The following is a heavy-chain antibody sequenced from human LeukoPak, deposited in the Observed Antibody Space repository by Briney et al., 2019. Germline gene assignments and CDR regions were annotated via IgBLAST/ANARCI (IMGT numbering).Heavy chain of an antibody. CDR3: ARRPRAGWFDP. J-gene: IGHJ5*02. V-gene: IGHV4-34*01. Sequence: SETLSLTCAVYGGSFSGYYWSWIRQPPGKGLEWIGEINHSGSTNYNPSLKSRVTISVDTSKNQFSLKLRSVTAADTAVYYCARRPRAGWFDPWGQGTLVTASS. CDR1: GGSFSGYY. CDR2: INHSGST.